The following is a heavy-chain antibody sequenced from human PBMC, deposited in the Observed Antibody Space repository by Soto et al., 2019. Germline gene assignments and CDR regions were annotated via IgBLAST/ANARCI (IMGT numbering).Heavy chain of an antibody. CDR3: ASGAYYYDISGYYWFDY. CDR1: GGTFSSYA. Sequence: QVQLVQSGAEVKKPGSSVKVSCKASGGTFSSYAISWVRQAPGQGLEWMGGIIPIFGTANYAQKFQGRVTITADESTSTAYMELSSLRSEDTAMYYCASGAYYYDISGYYWFDYWGQGTLVTVSS. J-gene: IGHJ4*02. V-gene: IGHV1-69*01. D-gene: IGHD3-22*01. CDR2: IIPIFGTA.